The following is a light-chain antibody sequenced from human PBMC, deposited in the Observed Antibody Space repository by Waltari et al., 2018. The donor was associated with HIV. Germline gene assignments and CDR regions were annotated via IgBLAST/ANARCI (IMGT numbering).Light chain of an antibody. CDR1: SSNIGNNY. J-gene: IGLJ3*02. V-gene: IGLV1-51*01. Sequence: QSVLTQPPSVSAAPGQKVTISCSGSSSNIGNNYVTWYQQLPGTAPKLLIYDRKKRPSGIPDRFAGSRAGTSGTPAITGLQAGDEADYYCGTWDSSLSAWVFGGGTKLTVL. CDR2: DRK. CDR3: GTWDSSLSAWV.